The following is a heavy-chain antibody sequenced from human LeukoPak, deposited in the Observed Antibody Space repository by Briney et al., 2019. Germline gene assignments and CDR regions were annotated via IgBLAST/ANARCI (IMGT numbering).Heavy chain of an antibody. CDR2: VSGSGGST. D-gene: IGHD4-23*01. CDR3: AKGAYGGRDFDY. CDR1: GFTFSAHY. J-gene: IGHJ4*02. V-gene: IGHV3-23*01. Sequence: GGSLRLSCAASGFTFSAHYMDWVREAPGKGLEWVSAVSGSGGSTYYADSVKGRFTISSDNSKNTLYLQMNSLRAEDTAVYYCAKGAYGGRDFDYWGQGTLVTVSS.